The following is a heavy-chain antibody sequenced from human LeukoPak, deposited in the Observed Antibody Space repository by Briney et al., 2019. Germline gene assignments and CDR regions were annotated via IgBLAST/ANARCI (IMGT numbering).Heavy chain of an antibody. V-gene: IGHV4-39*07. CDR3: ARGTYYDSSGYLIPMVDY. CDR1: GGSISSSSYY. CDR2: IYYSGST. D-gene: IGHD3-22*01. Sequence: SETLSLTCTVSGGSISSSSYYWGWIRQPPGKGLEWIGCIYYSGSTYYNPSLKSRVTISVDTSKNQFSLKLSSVTAADTAVYYCARGTYYDSSGYLIPMVDYWGQGTLVTVSS. J-gene: IGHJ4*02.